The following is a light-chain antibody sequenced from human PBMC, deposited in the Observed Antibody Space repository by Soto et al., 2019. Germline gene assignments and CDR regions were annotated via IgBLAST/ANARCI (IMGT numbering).Light chain of an antibody. CDR2: GDS. CDR1: SSNIGANYD. Sequence: QLVLTQPPSVSGAPGQRVTFSCTGSSSNIGANYDVHWYQQLPGTAPKLLIYGDSNRPSGVPDRFSGSKSGTSASLAITGLQAEDEADYYCQSYDNSLSGVVFGGGTKLTVL. V-gene: IGLV1-40*01. J-gene: IGLJ2*01. CDR3: QSYDNSLSGVV.